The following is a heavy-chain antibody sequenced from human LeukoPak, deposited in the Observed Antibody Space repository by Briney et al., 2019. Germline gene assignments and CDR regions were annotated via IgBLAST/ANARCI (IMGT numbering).Heavy chain of an antibody. Sequence: ASVKVSCKASGYTFTSYGTSWVRQAPGQGLEWMGWISAYNGNTNYAQKLQGRVTMTTDTSTSTAYMELRSLRSDDRAVYYCARVQSITMIAGDDAFDIWGQGTMVTVSS. CDR1: GYTFTSYG. V-gene: IGHV1-18*01. D-gene: IGHD3-22*01. J-gene: IGHJ3*02. CDR3: ARVQSITMIAGDDAFDI. CDR2: ISAYNGNT.